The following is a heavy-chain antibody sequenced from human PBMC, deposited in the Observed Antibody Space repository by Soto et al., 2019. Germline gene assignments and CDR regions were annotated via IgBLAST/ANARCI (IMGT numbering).Heavy chain of an antibody. J-gene: IGHJ5*02. CDR3: VRGSFGYYGP. CDR1: GFSFGDYA. Sequence: PGGSLRLSCTTSGFSFGDYAMTWVRQVPGKGLEWVGFIRNPGYGGTTEYATSVKGRFIISRDDSMSSAYLQLNSLKVDDSAVYYCVRGSFGYYGPWGQGTLVTVSS. CDR2: IRNPGYGGTT. D-gene: IGHD3-22*01. V-gene: IGHV3-49*04.